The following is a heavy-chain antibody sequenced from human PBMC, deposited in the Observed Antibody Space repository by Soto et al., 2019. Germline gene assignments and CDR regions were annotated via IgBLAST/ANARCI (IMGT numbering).Heavy chain of an antibody. CDR1: GGIFSTYA. Sequence: QVQLVQYRAEVKKPGSSVKVSCKASGGIFSTYAISWLRQAPGQGLEWMGGIIPLFGTPNYAQRFQGRVTITADESTSTAYMELSRLRSEDTAVYYCARDRDDYGSGNYYNRFDFWGQGTLVTVSS. V-gene: IGHV1-69*01. CDR3: ARDRDDYGSGNYYNRFDF. D-gene: IGHD3-10*01. J-gene: IGHJ4*02. CDR2: IIPLFGTP.